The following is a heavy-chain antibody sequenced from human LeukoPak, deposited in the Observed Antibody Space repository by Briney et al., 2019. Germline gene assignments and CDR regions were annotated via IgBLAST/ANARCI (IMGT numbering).Heavy chain of an antibody. CDR3: ATLGGHSLAAQNGY. Sequence: ASVKASCKASGYTFTEYYMHWVRQAPGQGLEWMGWINPNSGGANYAENFQGRVTMTRDTSINTAYMELSRLTSDDTAVYYCATLGGHSLAAQNGYWGQGTLVTVSS. CDR2: INPNSGGA. J-gene: IGHJ4*02. CDR1: GYTFTEYY. D-gene: IGHD3-16*01. V-gene: IGHV1-2*02.